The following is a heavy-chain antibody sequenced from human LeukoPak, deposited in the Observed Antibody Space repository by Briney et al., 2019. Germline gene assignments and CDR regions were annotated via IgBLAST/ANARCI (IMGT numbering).Heavy chain of an antibody. V-gene: IGHV7-4-1*02. CDR1: GYTFTSYA. Sequence: ASVKVSCKASGYTFTSYAMNWVRQAPGQGLEWMGWINTNTGNPTYAQGFTGRFVFSLNTSVSTAYLQISSLKAEDTAVYYCASSSIAARPDYWGQGTLVTVSS. D-gene: IGHD6-6*01. CDR2: INTNTGNP. CDR3: ASSSIAARPDY. J-gene: IGHJ4*02.